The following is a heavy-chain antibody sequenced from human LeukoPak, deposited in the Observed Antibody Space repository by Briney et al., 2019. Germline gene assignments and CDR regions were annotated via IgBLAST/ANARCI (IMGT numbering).Heavy chain of an antibody. J-gene: IGHJ3*02. CDR2: IRYDGGDK. D-gene: IGHD2/OR15-2a*01. Sequence: HPGGSLTLSCAASGFTFSNFDMHWVRQAPGKGLEWVAFIRYDGGDKYFVDSVKGRFTISRDNSKNILYLQMYRLSAEDTAVYYCAKNRLGQTYADSFEIWGQGTMVSVSS. CDR3: AKNRLGQTYADSFEI. V-gene: IGHV3-30*02. CDR1: GFTFSNFD.